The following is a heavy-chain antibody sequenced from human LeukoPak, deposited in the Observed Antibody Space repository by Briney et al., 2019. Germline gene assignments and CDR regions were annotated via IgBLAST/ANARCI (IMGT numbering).Heavy chain of an antibody. CDR1: GFTFTSYT. Sequence: GGSLRLSCAASGFTFTSYTMNWVRQAPGKGLEWISYIRTSGGVVSYTDSVRGRFTISTDSAKNSLYLQMNSLRAEDTAVYYCAKDLITLFGVVLNYWGQGTLVTVSS. V-gene: IGHV3-48*01. CDR3: AKDLITLFGVVLNY. D-gene: IGHD3-3*01. J-gene: IGHJ4*02. CDR2: IRTSGGVV.